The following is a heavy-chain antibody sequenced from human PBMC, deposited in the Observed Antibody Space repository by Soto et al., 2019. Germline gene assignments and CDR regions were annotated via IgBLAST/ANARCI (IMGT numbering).Heavy chain of an antibody. D-gene: IGHD1-26*01. CDR2: INAGNGNT. J-gene: IGHJ4*02. Sequence: ASVKVSCKASGYTFTSYAMHWVRQAPGQRLEWMGWINAGNGNTKYSQKFQGRVTITRDTSASTAYMELSSLRSEDTAVYYCARDVGATFYIDYWGQGTLVTVSS. V-gene: IGHV1-3*01. CDR1: GYTFTSYA. CDR3: ARDVGATFYIDY.